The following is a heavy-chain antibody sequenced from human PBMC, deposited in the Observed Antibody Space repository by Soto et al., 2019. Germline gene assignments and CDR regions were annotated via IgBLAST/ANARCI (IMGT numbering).Heavy chain of an antibody. J-gene: IGHJ4*02. CDR1: GFTFSSYG. Sequence: QVQLVESGGGVVQPGRSLRLSCAASGFTFSSYGMHWVRQAPGKGLEWVAVISYDGSNKYYADSMKGRFTISRDNSKNTLYLQMNSLRAEDTAVYYCAKDAGGSSGWYLGYWGQGTLVTVSS. CDR3: AKDAGGSSGWYLGY. CDR2: ISYDGSNK. D-gene: IGHD6-19*01. V-gene: IGHV3-30*18.